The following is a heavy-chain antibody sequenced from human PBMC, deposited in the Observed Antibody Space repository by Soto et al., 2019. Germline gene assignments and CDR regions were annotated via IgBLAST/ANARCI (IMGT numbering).Heavy chain of an antibody. CDR3: ARHFHSSGYYLGFDY. V-gene: IGHV1-69*13. J-gene: IGHJ4*02. CDR2: IIPIFATA. D-gene: IGHD6-19*01. CDR1: GGTFSSYA. Sequence: ASVKVSCKASGGTFSSYAISWVRQAPGQGLEWMGGIIPIFATANYAQKFQGRVTITADESTSTAYMELSSLRSEDTAVYYCARHFHSSGYYLGFDYWGQGTLVTSPQ.